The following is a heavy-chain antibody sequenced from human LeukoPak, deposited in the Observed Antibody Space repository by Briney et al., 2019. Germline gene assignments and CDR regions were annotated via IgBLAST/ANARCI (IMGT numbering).Heavy chain of an antibody. V-gene: IGHV3-7*01. CDR3: ARSKIDY. J-gene: IGHJ4*02. Sequence: GGSLRLSCTASGFTFSNYWMMWVRQAPGKGLEWVANINEDGSEKYYADSVEGRFTISRDNAKNSLDLQMNSLRADDAAIYYCARSKIDYWGQGTLVTVSS. CDR1: GFTFSNYW. CDR2: INEDGSEK. D-gene: IGHD4-11*01.